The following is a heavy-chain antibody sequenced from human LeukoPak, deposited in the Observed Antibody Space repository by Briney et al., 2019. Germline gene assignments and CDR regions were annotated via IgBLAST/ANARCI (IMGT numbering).Heavy chain of an antibody. J-gene: IGHJ4*02. Sequence: AGGSLRLSCAASGFTFSSYAMGWVRQAPGKGLEWVANIKQDGSEKYYVDSVKGRFTISRDNAKNSLYLQMNSLRAGDTAVYYCARGLPGNPQPGFDYWGQGTLVTVSS. D-gene: IGHD1-1*01. CDR3: ARGLPGNPQPGFDY. CDR1: GFTFSSYA. V-gene: IGHV3-7*03. CDR2: IKQDGSEK.